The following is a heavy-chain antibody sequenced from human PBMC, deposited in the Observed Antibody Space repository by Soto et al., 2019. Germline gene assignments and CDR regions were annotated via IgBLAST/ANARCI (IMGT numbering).Heavy chain of an antibody. CDR3: ASGHIVVVTAINRNLVYGMDV. V-gene: IGHV1-69*06. CDR1: GGTFSSYA. D-gene: IGHD2-21*02. J-gene: IGHJ6*02. Sequence: QVQLVQSGAEVKKPGSSVKVSCKASGGTFSSYAISWVRQAPGQGLEWMGGIIPIFGTANYAQKFQGRVTITADKSTSTAYMELSSLRSEDTAVYYCASGHIVVVTAINRNLVYGMDVWGQGTTVTVSS. CDR2: IIPIFGTA.